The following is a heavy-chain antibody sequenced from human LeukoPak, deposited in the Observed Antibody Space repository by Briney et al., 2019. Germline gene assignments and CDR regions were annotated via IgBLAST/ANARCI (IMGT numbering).Heavy chain of an antibody. V-gene: IGHV3-13*01. J-gene: IGHJ4*02. Sequence: GGSLRLSCAASGFAFSSNDMHWVRQATGKDLEWVSGIGVAGDTYYTDSVKGRFTIARENARHSLYLQMNSLRAGDTAVYYCVRAAAYISGWYGIFDFWGQGTLVTVSS. D-gene: IGHD6-19*01. CDR3: VRAAAYISGWYGIFDF. CDR2: IGVAGDT. CDR1: GFAFSSND.